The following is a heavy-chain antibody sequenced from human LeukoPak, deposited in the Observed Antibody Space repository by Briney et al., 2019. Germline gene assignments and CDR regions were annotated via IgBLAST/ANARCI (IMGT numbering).Heavy chain of an antibody. Sequence: GGSLRLSCAASGFTFSSYAMHWVRQAPGKGLEWVAVISYDRSNKYYADSVKGRFSISRDNSKNTLYLQMNSLRAEDTAVYYSARQYGSGYPFDYWGQGTLVTVSS. J-gene: IGHJ4*02. CDR3: ARQYGSGYPFDY. D-gene: IGHD3-10*01. CDR1: GFTFSSYA. V-gene: IGHV3-30*04. CDR2: ISYDRSNK.